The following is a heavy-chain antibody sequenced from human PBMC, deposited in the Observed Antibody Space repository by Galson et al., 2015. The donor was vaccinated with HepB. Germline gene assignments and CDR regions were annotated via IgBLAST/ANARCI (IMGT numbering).Heavy chain of an antibody. CDR1: GYTFTGYY. D-gene: IGHD2-2*01. V-gene: IGHV1-2*02. Sequence: SVKVSCKASGYTFTGYYMHWVRQAPGQGLEWMGWINPNSGGTNYAQKFQGRVTMTRDTSISTAYMELSRLRSDDTAVYYCARGLGCSSTSCPHKIPGYWGQGTLVTVSS. CDR3: ARGLGCSSTSCPHKIPGY. J-gene: IGHJ4*02. CDR2: INPNSGGT.